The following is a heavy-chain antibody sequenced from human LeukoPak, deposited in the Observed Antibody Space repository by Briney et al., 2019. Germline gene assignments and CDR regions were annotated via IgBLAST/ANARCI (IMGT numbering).Heavy chain of an antibody. D-gene: IGHD2/OR15-2a*01. CDR2: ISGSGGST. CDR1: GFTFSSYA. CDR3: AKFIHYLLDAFDI. V-gene: IGHV3-23*01. J-gene: IGHJ3*02. Sequence: GGSLRLSCAASGFTFSSYAMSWVRQAPGKGLEWVSAISGSGGSTYYADSVRGRFTISRDNSKNTLYLQMNSLRAEDTAVYYCAKFIHYLLDAFDIWGQGTMVTVSS.